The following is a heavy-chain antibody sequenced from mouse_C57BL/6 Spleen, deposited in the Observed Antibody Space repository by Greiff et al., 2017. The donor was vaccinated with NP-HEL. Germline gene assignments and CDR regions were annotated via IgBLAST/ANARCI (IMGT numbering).Heavy chain of an antibody. V-gene: IGHV1-52*01. CDR2: IDPSDSET. J-gene: IGHJ3*01. CDR3: AREGDVGFAY. CDR1: GYTFTSYW. Sequence: QVQLQQPGAELVRPGSSVKLSCKASGYTFTSYWMHWVKQRPLQGLEWIGNIDPSDSETHYNQKFKDKATLTVDKSSSTAYMQLSSLTSEDSAVYYCAREGDVGFAYWGQGTLVTVSA. D-gene: IGHD3-3*01.